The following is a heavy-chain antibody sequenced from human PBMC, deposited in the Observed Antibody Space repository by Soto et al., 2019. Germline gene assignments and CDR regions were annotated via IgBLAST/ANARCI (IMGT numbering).Heavy chain of an antibody. CDR2: INAGNGNT. D-gene: IGHD2-8*01. CDR3: AVGGYCTYGVCSYNRFDP. CDR1: GYTFTSYA. J-gene: IGHJ5*02. V-gene: IGHV1-3*05. Sequence: QVQLVRSGAEEKKPGASVKVSCKASGYTFTSYAMHWVRQAPGQRLEWMGWINAGNGNTKYSQKFQGRVTITRDTPASTGYMELSSLRTEDTAVYYCAVGGYCTYGVCSYNRFDPWGQGTLVTVSS.